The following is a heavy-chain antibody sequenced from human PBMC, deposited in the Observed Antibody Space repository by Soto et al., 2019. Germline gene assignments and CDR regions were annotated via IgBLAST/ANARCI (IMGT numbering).Heavy chain of an antibody. Sequence: QVQLVESGGCVVQPGRSLRLSCAASGFTFNSYGMHWVSPAPGKGLEWVAVISYAGSNKYYADSVKVRFTISRDNSKNTLYLRMNGLRAEDTAVYDCRKDMVHLGSASYFDYWGQGTLVAVSA. CDR3: RKDMVHLGSASYFDY. J-gene: IGHJ4*02. CDR2: ISYAGSNK. V-gene: IGHV3-30*18. D-gene: IGHD3-10*01. CDR1: GFTFNSYG.